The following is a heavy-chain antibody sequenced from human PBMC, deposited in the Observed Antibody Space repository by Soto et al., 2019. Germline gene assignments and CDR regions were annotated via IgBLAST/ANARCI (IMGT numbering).Heavy chain of an antibody. CDR3: ARDLGPMIAVAGTGFDY. V-gene: IGHV3-30-3*01. CDR1: GFTFSSYA. CDR2: ISYDGSNK. J-gene: IGHJ4*02. Sequence: GGCLRLSCAASGFTFSSYAMHWVRQAPGKGLEWVAVISYDGSNKYYADCVKGRFTISRDNSKNTLYLQMNSLRAEDTAVYYCARDLGPMIAVAGTGFDYWGQGTLVTVSS. D-gene: IGHD6-19*01.